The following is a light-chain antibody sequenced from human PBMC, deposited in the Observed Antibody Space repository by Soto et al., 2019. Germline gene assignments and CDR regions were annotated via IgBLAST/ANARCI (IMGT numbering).Light chain of an antibody. CDR3: QQYSGWT. CDR2: KAS. V-gene: IGKV1-5*03. J-gene: IGKJ1*01. CDR1: QSIGDW. Sequence: DIQMTQSPSTLSASVGDRVTITCRASQSIGDWLAWYQQKPGKAPKLLIYKASSLESGVPSRFSGSGSGTEFTLTISSLQPDDFATYYCQQYSGWTFGQGTKVEIK.